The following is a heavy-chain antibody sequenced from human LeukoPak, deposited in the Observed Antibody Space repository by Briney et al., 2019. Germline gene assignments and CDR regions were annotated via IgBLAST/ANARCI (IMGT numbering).Heavy chain of an antibody. D-gene: IGHD3-22*01. V-gene: IGHV4-31*03. CDR2: IYYSGST. J-gene: IGHJ5*02. CDR1: GGSISSGGYY. Sequence: SETLSLTCTVSGGSISSGGYYWSWIRQHPGKGLEWIGYIYYSGSTYYNPSLKSRVTISVDTSKNQFSLKLSSVTAADMAVYYCATLTNLYYYDSSGSWGQGTLVTVSS. CDR3: ATLTNLYYYDSSGS.